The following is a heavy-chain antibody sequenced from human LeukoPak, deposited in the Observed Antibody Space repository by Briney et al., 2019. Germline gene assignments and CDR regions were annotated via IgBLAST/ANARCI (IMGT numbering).Heavy chain of an antibody. V-gene: IGHV4-59*01. CDR3: AREVQLERRPDAFDI. D-gene: IGHD1-1*01. J-gene: IGHJ3*02. CDR2: IYYSGST. CDR1: GGSISSYY. Sequence: SETLSLTCTVSGGSISSYYWRWIRQPPGKGLEWIGYIYYSGSTNYNPSLKSRVTISVDTSKNQFSLKLSSVTAADTAVYYCAREVQLERRPDAFDIWGQGTMVTVSS.